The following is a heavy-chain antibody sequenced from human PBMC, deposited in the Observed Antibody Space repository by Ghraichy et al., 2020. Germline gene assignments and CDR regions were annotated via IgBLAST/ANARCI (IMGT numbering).Heavy chain of an antibody. CDR3: AKDVRGSPAY. CDR1: GFTFSSYA. Sequence: GGSLRLSCAASGFTFSSYAMNWVRQAPGKGLEWVSSIGSNDGSPYYADSVRGRFIISRDNSKNTLYLQMNRLRAEDTAVYFCAKDVRGSPAYWGQGTLVTVSS. J-gene: IGHJ4*02. V-gene: IGHV3-23*01. CDR2: IGSNDGSP. D-gene: IGHD1-26*01.